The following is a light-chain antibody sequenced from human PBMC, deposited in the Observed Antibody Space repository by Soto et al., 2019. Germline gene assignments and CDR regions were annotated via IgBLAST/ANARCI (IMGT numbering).Light chain of an antibody. CDR2: AAS. CDR1: QGISNY. Sequence: DIQMTQSPSSLSASVGDRVTITCRASQGISNYLAWYQQKPGKVPKLLIYAASTLQSGVPSRFSGSGSGTDVTIPIISLQPEDVATYYCHKYNSAPWTFGQGTKVEIK. V-gene: IGKV1-27*01. J-gene: IGKJ1*01. CDR3: HKYNSAPWT.